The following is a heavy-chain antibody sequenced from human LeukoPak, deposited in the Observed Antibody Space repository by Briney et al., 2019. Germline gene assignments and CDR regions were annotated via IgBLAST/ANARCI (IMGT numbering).Heavy chain of an antibody. Sequence: SETLSLTCAVYGGSFSGYYWSWIRQPPGKGLEWIGEINHSGSTDYNPSLKSRVTISVDTSKNQFSLKLSSVTAADTAVYYCARGRHGTIFGVAPNWFDPWGQGTLVTVSS. CDR2: INHSGST. CDR3: ARGRHGTIFGVAPNWFDP. CDR1: GGSFSGYY. D-gene: IGHD3-3*01. V-gene: IGHV4-34*01. J-gene: IGHJ5*02.